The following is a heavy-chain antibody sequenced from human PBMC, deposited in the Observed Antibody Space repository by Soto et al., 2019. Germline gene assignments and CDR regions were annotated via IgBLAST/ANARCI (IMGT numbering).Heavy chain of an antibody. D-gene: IGHD2-15*01. CDR1: GGSISSYY. CDR2: IYYSGST. J-gene: IGHJ4*02. Sequence: SETLSLTCTVSGGSISSYYWSWIRQPPGKGLEWIGYIYYSGSTNSNPSLKSRVTISVDTSKNQFSLKLSSVTAGDTAVYYCARVDCSGGSCYAVDYWGQGTLVTVSS. CDR3: ARVDCSGGSCYAVDY. V-gene: IGHV4-59*12.